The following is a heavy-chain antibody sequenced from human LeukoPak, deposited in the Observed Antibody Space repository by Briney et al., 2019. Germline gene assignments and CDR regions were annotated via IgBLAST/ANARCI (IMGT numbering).Heavy chain of an antibody. Sequence: ASVKVSCKASGYTFSDHYIHWVRQAPGQGLEWMGWISPNSGGIDYAKKFQGRVTMTRATSIRTAYMELSRLRSDDTAVYYCARQSGSYNDAYFDYWGQGTLVTVSS. CDR3: ARQSGSYNDAYFDY. D-gene: IGHD3-22*01. J-gene: IGHJ4*02. CDR1: GYTFSDHY. CDR2: ISPNSGGI. V-gene: IGHV1-2*02.